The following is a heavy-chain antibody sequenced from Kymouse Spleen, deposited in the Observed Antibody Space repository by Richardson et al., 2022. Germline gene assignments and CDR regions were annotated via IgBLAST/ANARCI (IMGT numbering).Heavy chain of an antibody. CDR3: ARDRSWNYVSYYYYYGMDV. Sequence: QVQLQESGPGLVKPSETLSLTCTVSGGSVSSGSYYWSWIRQPPGKGLEWIGYIYYSGSTNYNPSLKSRVTISVDTSKNQFSLKLSSVTAADTAVYYCARDRSWNYVSYYYYYGMDVWGQGTTVTVSS. D-gene: IGHD1-7*01. V-gene: IGHV4-61*01. J-gene: IGHJ6*02. CDR2: IYYSGST. CDR1: GGSVSSGSYY.